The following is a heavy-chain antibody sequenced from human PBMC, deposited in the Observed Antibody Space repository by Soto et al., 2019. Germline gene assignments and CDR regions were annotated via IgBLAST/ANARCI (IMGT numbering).Heavy chain of an antibody. Sequence: GGSLRLSCAASGFTFSDAWMSWVRQAPGKGLEWVAVISHDGTKTYYSDSVKGRFTVSRDNSKNMLYVQMVSLRPDDTAVYSCAKDRRDGYTTCSRCYGVDVWGQGTTVTVSS. J-gene: IGHJ6*02. CDR2: ISHDGTKT. CDR3: AKDRRDGYTTCSRCYGVDV. V-gene: IGHV3-30*18. CDR1: GFTFSDAW. D-gene: IGHD5-18*01.